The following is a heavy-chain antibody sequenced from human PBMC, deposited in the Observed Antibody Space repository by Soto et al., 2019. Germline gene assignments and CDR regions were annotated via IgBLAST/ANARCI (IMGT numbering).Heavy chain of an antibody. V-gene: IGHV3-23*01. CDR1: GFTFSSYA. CDR3: AKGLLWDSSGYYLYYFDY. D-gene: IGHD3-22*01. J-gene: IGHJ4*02. Sequence: EVQLLESGGGLVQPGGSLRLSCAASGFTFSSYAMSWVRQAPGKGLEWVSAISGSGGSTYYADSVKGRFTISRDNSKNTLDLQMNSLRAEDTAVYYCAKGLLWDSSGYYLYYFDYWGQGTLVTVSS. CDR2: ISGSGGST.